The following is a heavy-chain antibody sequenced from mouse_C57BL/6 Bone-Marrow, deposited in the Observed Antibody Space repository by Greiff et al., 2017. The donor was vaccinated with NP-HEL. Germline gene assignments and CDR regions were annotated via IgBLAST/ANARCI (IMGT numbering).Heavy chain of an antibody. D-gene: IGHD1-1*01. V-gene: IGHV1-81*01. CDR2: IYPRSGNT. Sequence: QVQLKESGAELARPGASVKLSCKASGYTFTSYGISWVKQRTGQGLEWIGEIYPRSGNTYYNEKFKGKATLTADKSSSTAYMELRSLTSEDSAVYFCARSRNYYGSSYPYAMDYWGQGTSVTVSS. CDR1: GYTFTSYG. CDR3: ARSRNYYGSSYPYAMDY. J-gene: IGHJ4*01.